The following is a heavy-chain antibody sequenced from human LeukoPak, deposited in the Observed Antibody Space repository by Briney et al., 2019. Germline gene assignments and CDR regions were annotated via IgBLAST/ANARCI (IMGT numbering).Heavy chain of an antibody. D-gene: IGHD6-19*01. CDR1: GGSFSGYY. V-gene: IGHV4-34*01. Sequence: SETLSLTCAVYGGSFSGYYWSWIRQPPGKGLEWIGEINHSGSTNYNPSLKSRVTISVDTSKNQFSLKLSSVTAADTAVYYCAGPQVGYSSGWYEISLWGQGTLVTVSS. J-gene: IGHJ4*02. CDR2: INHSGST. CDR3: AGPQVGYSSGWYEISL.